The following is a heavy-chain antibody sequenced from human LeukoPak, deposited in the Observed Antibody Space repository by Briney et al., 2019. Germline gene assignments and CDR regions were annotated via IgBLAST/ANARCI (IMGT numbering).Heavy chain of an antibody. CDR3: ARGATVGATTFDY. D-gene: IGHD1-26*01. CDR1: GGSFSGYS. V-gene: IGHV4-34*01. Sequence: SETLSLTCAVYGGSFSGYSWSWIRQPPGKGLEWIGEINHSGSTNYNPSLKSRVTISVDTSKNQFSLKLSSVTAADTAVYYCARGATVGATTFDYWGQGTLVTVSS. CDR2: INHSGST. J-gene: IGHJ4*02.